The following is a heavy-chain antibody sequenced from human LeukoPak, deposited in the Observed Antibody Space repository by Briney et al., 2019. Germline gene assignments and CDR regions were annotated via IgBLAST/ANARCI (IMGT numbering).Heavy chain of an antibody. J-gene: IGHJ3*02. CDR2: FDPEDGET. CDR3: ARAGLWDYSDSSGYHNGAFDI. Sequence: GASVKVSCKVSGYTLTELSMHWVRQAPGKGLEWMGGFDPEDGETIYAQKFQGRVTMTEDTSTDTAYMELSSLRSEDTAVYYCARAGLWDYSDSSGYHNGAFDIWGQGTMVTVSS. CDR1: GYTLTELS. V-gene: IGHV1-24*01. D-gene: IGHD3-22*01.